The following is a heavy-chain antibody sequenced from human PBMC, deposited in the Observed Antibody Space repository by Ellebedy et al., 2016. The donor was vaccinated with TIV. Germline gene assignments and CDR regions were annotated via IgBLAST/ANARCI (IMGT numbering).Heavy chain of an antibody. D-gene: IGHD3-9*01. Sequence: MPGGSLRLSCAVSGGSISSSNWWSWVRQPPGKGLEWIGEIYHSGRTNYNPSLKSRVTISVDRSKNQFSLKLRSVAAADTAVYYCARDLTGYYLDYWGQGTMVTVSS. CDR3: ARDLTGYYLDY. CDR2: IYHSGRT. J-gene: IGHJ4*02. CDR1: GGSISSSNW. V-gene: IGHV4-4*02.